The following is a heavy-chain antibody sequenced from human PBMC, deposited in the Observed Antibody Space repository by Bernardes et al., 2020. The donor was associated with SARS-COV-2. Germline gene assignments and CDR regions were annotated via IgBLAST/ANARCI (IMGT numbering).Heavy chain of an antibody. J-gene: IGHJ4*02. V-gene: IGHV3-23*01. CDR2: ISGSGGTP. D-gene: IGHD6-19*01. CDR3: AKAQTSVAGPNRFDY. Sequence: GGSLRLSCVASGFTFSSYAMAWVRQAPGKGLEWVSAISGSGGTPYYADSVKGRFTISRDNSKNTLYLQMNSLTAEDTAVYYCAKAQTSVAGPNRFDYWGQRTLVTVSS. CDR1: GFTFSSYA.